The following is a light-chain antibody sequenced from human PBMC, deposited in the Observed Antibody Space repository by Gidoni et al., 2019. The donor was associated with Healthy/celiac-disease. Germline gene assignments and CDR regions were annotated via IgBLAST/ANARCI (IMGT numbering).Light chain of an antibody. CDR3: QQYGSSGT. Sequence: EIVLTQSPGTLSLSPGERATLSCRASQSLSSSYLAWYQQKPGQAPRLLIYAASNRATGIPDRFSGSGSGTDFTLTISRLEPEDFAVYYCQQYGSSGTFGQGTKVEIK. CDR2: AAS. V-gene: IGKV3-20*01. CDR1: QSLSSSY. J-gene: IGKJ1*01.